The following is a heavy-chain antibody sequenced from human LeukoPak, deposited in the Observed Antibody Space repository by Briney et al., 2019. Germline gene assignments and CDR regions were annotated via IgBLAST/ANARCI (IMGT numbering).Heavy chain of an antibody. CDR1: GYTFANYD. CDR2: MNPNSGNT. Sequence: GASVKVSCKASGYTFANYDINWVRQATGQGLEWMGWMNPNSGNTGYAQKFQGRVTMTRDTSINTAYMELSSLTSGDTAVYYCARFMVRGVIGPWGQGTVVTVSS. CDR3: ARFMVRGVIGP. V-gene: IGHV1-8*01. D-gene: IGHD3-10*01. J-gene: IGHJ5*02.